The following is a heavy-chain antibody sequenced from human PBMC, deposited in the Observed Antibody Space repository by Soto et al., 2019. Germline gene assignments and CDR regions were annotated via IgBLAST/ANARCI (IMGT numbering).Heavy chain of an antibody. CDR1: GFTFSSYA. V-gene: IGHV3-30-3*01. J-gene: IGHJ6*02. CDR2: ISYDGSNK. Sequence: TGGSLRLSCAASGFTFSSYAMHWVRQAPGKGLEWVAVISYDGSNKYYADSVKGRFTISRDNSKNTLYLQMNSLRAEDTAVYYCARGKNLAARPPGYYYYYGMDVWGQGTTVTVSS. CDR3: ARGKNLAARPPGYYYYYGMDV. D-gene: IGHD6-6*01.